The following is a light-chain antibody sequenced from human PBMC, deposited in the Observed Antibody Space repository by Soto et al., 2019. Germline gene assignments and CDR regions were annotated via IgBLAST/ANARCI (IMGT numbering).Light chain of an antibody. CDR3: SSYTSTRSYV. V-gene: IGLV2-14*03. J-gene: IGLJ1*01. Sequence: QSVLTLPASVSGSPGQSITVSCTGTSSDVGGYNSVSWYQQHPGKPPKLIIYEVSNRPSGVSDRFSGSKSGNTASLTISGLQAEDEADYYCSSYTSTRSYVFATGTPVTVL. CDR2: EVS. CDR1: SSDVGGYNS.